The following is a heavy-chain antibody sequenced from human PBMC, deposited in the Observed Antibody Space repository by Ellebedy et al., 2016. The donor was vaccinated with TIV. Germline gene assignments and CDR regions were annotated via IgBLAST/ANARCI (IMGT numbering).Heavy chain of an antibody. Sequence: GGSLRLXXAASGFTFSNAWMSWVRQAPGKGLEWVSAISGSGDTTYYADSVKGRFTISRDNAKNSLYLQMNSLRAEDTAVYYCARWGWYYYDYWGQGTLVTVSS. V-gene: IGHV3-11*04. CDR3: ARWGWYYYDY. CDR1: GFTFSNAW. D-gene: IGHD7-27*01. J-gene: IGHJ4*02. CDR2: ISGSGDTT.